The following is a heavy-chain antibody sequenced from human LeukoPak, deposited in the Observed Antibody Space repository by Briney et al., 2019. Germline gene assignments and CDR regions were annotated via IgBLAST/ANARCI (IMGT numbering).Heavy chain of an antibody. CDR3: AKVQYLTLDAFDI. J-gene: IGHJ3*02. D-gene: IGHD2-21*02. Sequence: ASVMVSCKASGYSFTGYYIYWVRQAPGQGLEWMGWINPNSGGTNYAQKFQGRVALTRDTSITTSYMDLSGLTSDDTAVYYCAKVQYLTLDAFDIWGRGTMVTVS. CDR2: INPNSGGT. V-gene: IGHV1-2*02. CDR1: GYSFTGYY.